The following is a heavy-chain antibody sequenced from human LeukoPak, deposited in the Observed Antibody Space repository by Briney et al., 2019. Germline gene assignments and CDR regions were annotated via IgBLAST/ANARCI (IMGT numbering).Heavy chain of an antibody. CDR2: ISSSSSYI. J-gene: IGHJ4*02. D-gene: IGHD3-3*01. CDR3: ARARFLEWFWVY. Sequence: GGSLRLSCAASGFTFSSYSMNWVRQAPGKGLEWVSSISSSSSYIYYADSVKGRFTISRDNAKNSLYLQINSLRAEDTAVYYCARARFLEWFWVYWGQGTLVTVSS. CDR1: GFTFSSYS. V-gene: IGHV3-21*01.